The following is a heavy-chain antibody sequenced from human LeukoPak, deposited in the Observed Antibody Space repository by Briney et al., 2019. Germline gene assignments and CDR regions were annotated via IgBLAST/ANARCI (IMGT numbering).Heavy chain of an antibody. CDR1: GFTFSRFW. J-gene: IGHJ4*02. Sequence: GGSLRLSCAASGFTFSRFWIYWVRHAPGKGLVWVSRINGVGSETMYADSVKGRFTISRDNAKNTLYLQMNSLRAEDTAVYYCARVRMGDDFNPFDYWGQGTLVTVSS. V-gene: IGHV3-74*03. CDR3: ARVRMGDDFNPFDY. CDR2: INGVGSET. D-gene: IGHD3-16*01.